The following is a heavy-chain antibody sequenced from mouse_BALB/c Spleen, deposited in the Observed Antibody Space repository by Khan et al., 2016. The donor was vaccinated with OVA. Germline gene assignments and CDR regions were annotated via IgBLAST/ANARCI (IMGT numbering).Heavy chain of an antibody. CDR3: ARSYDYDVGGFAY. CDR1: GFSLSNYG. V-gene: IGHV2-9*02. J-gene: IGHJ3*01. D-gene: IGHD2-4*01. CDR2: IWTGGIT. Sequence: QVQLKESGPGLVAPSQSLSITCTVSGFSLSNYGIHWVRQPPGKGLEWLGVIWTGGITNYNSALMSRLIISKDNSKSQVFLKMNRLQTDDTAIYYWARSYDYDVGGFAYWGQGTLVTVST.